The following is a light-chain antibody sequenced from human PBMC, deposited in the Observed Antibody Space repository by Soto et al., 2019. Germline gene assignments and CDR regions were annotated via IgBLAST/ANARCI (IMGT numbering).Light chain of an antibody. CDR3: QQYTNRPPWT. J-gene: IGKJ1*01. CDR2: GAS. CDR1: QSVSSSY. V-gene: IGKV3-20*01. Sequence: EIVLTQSPGTLSLSPGERATLSCRASQSVSSSYLAWYQQRPGQAPRLLIYGASGRATGIPDRFSGSGSGTDFTLTISRLEPEDFAVYYCQQYTNRPPWTFDQGTKV.